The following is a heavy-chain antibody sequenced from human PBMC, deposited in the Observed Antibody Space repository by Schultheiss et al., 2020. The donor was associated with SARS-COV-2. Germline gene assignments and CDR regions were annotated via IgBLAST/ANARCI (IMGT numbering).Heavy chain of an antibody. CDR2: IWYDGSNK. D-gene: IGHD5-18*01. Sequence: GESLKISCAASGFTFSSYGMHWVRQAPGKGLEWVAVIWYDGSNKYYADSVKGRFTISRDNSKNTLYLQMNSLRAEDTAVYYCARGYSYGTGYFQHWGQGTLVTVSS. CDR3: ARGYSYGTGYFQH. V-gene: IGHV3-33*01. CDR1: GFTFSSYG. J-gene: IGHJ1*01.